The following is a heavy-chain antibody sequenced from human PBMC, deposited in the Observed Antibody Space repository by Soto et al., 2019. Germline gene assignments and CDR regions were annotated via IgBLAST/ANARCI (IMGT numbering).Heavy chain of an antibody. J-gene: IGHJ5*02. CDR1: GGSISSGGYY. V-gene: IGHV4-31*03. Sequence: SETLSLTCTVSGGSISSGGYYWSWIRQHPGKGLEWIGYIYYSGSTYYNPSLKSRVTISVDTSKNQFSLKLSSVTAADTAVYYCARVLLWFGELRSGWLDPWGQGTLVTVSS. CDR2: IYYSGST. CDR3: ARVLLWFGELRSGWLDP. D-gene: IGHD3-10*01.